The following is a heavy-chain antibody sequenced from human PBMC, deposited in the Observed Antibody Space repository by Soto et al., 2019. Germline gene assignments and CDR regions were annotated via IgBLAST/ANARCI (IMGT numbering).Heavy chain of an antibody. V-gene: IGHV3-7*01. CDR1: GFSFSSYW. J-gene: IGHJ6*03. CDR3: VRNYYLGYMDV. CDR2: IKQDGSEK. Sequence: EVQMVASGGGLVQPGGSLRLSCAVSGFSFSSYWMTWVRQAPGKGLEWVANIKQDGSEKYYVDSVKGRFTISRDDAKKSVYLQMNSLRAEDSAVYYCVRNYYLGYMDVWGKGTTVTVSS. D-gene: IGHD3-10*01.